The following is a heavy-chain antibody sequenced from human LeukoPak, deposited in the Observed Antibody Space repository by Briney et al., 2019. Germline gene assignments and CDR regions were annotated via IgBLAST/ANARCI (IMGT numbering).Heavy chain of an antibody. J-gene: IGHJ4*02. Sequence: PSETLSLTCTVSGGSISSSSYYWGWIRQPPGKGLEWIGSIYYSGSTYYNPSLKSRVTISVDTSKNQFSLKLSSVTAAGTAVYYCARETDQYDYWGQGTLVTVSS. V-gene: IGHV4-39*01. CDR1: GGSISSSSYY. CDR3: ARETDQYDY. CDR2: IYYSGST.